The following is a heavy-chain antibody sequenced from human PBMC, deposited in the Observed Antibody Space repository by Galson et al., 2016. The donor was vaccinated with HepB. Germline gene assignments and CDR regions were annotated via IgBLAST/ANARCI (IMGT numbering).Heavy chain of an antibody. J-gene: IGHJ3*02. CDR1: GFTFGSYW. CDR2: IKQDGSTK. D-gene: IGHD1-26*01. CDR3: ATDPPWDSDVFDI. V-gene: IGHV3-7*03. Sequence: SLRLSCAASGFTFGSYWMTWVRQAPGKGLEWVANIKQDGSTKYYVDSAKGRFTISRDNAENSLYLQMNSLRVEDTAVYYCATDPPWDSDVFDIWGQGTMVTVSS.